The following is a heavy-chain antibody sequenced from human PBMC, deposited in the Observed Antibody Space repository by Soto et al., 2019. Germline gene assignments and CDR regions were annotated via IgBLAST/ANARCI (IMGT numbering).Heavy chain of an antibody. CDR2: IKFDGSSA. CDR3: ARGLRGHFGFVV. D-gene: IGHD3-3*01. J-gene: IGHJ3*01. CDR1: GFTFSDYW. Sequence: EVQLVESGGGLVQPGESLRLTCAASGFTFSDYWIHWVRQAPGKGLVWVSRIKFDGSSANYADSVQGRFTISRDNARDRGYLNMNGRGAEDRVVYYWARGLRGHFGFVVGGKGKRVTFSS. V-gene: IGHV3-74*01.